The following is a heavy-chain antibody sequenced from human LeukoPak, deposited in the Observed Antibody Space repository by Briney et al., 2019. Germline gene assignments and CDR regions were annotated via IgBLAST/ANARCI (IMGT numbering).Heavy chain of an antibody. Sequence: GGSLRLSCAASGFTFSSYWMSWVRQAPGKGLEWVANIKQDGSEKYYVDSVKGRFTISRDNAKNSLYLQMNSLRAEDTAVYYCARARYSSPLTIDYWGQGTLVTVSS. V-gene: IGHV3-7*01. J-gene: IGHJ4*02. CDR1: GFTFSSYW. CDR3: ARARYSSPLTIDY. D-gene: IGHD6-6*01. CDR2: IKQDGSEK.